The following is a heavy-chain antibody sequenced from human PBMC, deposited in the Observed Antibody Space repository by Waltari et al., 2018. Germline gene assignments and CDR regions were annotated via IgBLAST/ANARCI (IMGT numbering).Heavy chain of an antibody. CDR2: INDYGKTK. J-gene: IGHJ4*02. D-gene: IGHD1-26*01. V-gene: IGHV3-23*01. Sequence: EVQVLESGGGLVQPGKSLRLSCAASGFTFSSSAMAWVRQAPGKGLEWVSSINDYGKTKYYADSVKGRFSVSRDSSRKTRYLQMNSLTAEDTAMYYCTKDRRLSGTYGYFDYWGQGTLVTVSS. CDR3: TKDRRLSGTYGYFDY. CDR1: GFTFSSSA.